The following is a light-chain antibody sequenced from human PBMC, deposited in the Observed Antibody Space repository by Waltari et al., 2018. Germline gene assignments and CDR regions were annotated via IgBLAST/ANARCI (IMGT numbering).Light chain of an antibody. Sequence: QSALTQPPSASVSPGQSVTISCTGTSRDGGGYDYVSWYQQYPGKAPKLIVYEVSKRPSGVPDRFSGSKSGNTASLTVSGLQAEDEADYYCSSFAGSNTVKFGGGTNLTVL. CDR1: SRDGGGYDY. CDR2: EVS. V-gene: IGLV2-8*01. CDR3: SSFAGSNTVK. J-gene: IGLJ2*01.